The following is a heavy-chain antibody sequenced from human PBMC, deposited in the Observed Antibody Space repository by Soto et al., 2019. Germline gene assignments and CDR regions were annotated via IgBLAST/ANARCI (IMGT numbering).Heavy chain of an antibody. CDR2: IYYSGST. CDR3: ARLEPYYYYMDV. Sequence: QLQLQESGPGLVKPSETLSLTCTVSGGSISSSSYYWGWIRQPPGKGLEWIGSIYYSGSTYYNPSLKSRVTISVDTSKNQFSLKLSSVTAADTAVYYCARLEPYYYYMDVWGKGTTVTVSS. D-gene: IGHD1-26*01. J-gene: IGHJ6*03. CDR1: GGSISSSSYY. V-gene: IGHV4-39*01.